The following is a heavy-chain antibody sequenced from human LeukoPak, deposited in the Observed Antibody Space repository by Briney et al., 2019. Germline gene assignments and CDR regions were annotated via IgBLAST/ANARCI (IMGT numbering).Heavy chain of an antibody. CDR2: ISGSGGST. CDR1: GFTFSSYA. V-gene: IGHV3-23*01. D-gene: IGHD1-7*01. J-gene: IGHJ4*02. CDR3: ARGGSWNYDRPFDY. Sequence: GGSLRLSCAASGFTFSSYAMSWVRQAPGKGLEWVSAISGSGGSTYYADSVKGRFTISRDNAKNSLYLQMNSLRAEDTAVYYCARGGSWNYDRPFDYWGQGTLVTVSS.